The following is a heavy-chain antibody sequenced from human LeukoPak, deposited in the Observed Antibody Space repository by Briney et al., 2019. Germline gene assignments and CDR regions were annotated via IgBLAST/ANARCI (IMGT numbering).Heavy chain of an antibody. J-gene: IGHJ4*02. CDR1: GVTYSSYW. V-gene: IGHV3-74*01. CDR3: ASQGDYAYGDYN. Sequence: PGGSLRLSCAASGVTYSSYWMHWVRQAPGKGLVWVARIKGDGSYTFYADSVKGRFTISRDNAKNTLYLQMNSLRAEDTAVYYCASQGDYAYGDYNWGQGTLVTVSS. D-gene: IGHD4-17*01. CDR2: IKGDGSYT.